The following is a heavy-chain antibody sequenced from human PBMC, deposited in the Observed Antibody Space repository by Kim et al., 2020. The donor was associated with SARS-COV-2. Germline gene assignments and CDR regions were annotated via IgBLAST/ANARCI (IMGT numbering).Heavy chain of an antibody. CDR1: GLILRDHA. J-gene: IGHJ6*01. V-gene: IGHV3-9*01. CDR2: IFFNTGRT. Sequence: GGSLRLSCVASGLILRDHAMHWVRQAPGKGLEWVGGIFFNTGRTDYADSVKGRFTISRDNSKNSLYLQMNNLRLEDTALYYCGKDVSPGGMDVWGHGTT. CDR3: GKDVSPGGMDV.